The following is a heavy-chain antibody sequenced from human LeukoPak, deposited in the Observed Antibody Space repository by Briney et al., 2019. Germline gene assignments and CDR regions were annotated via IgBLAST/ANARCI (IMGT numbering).Heavy chain of an antibody. CDR3: ASSGYYQEYLQH. Sequence: KPSQTLSLTCGISGDTVSRNTATWNWIRHSPSRCLEWLGRPYYRSKWSSVYAASVKSRMTVTPDTSKNQVSLQLNSVTPEDTAVYYCASSGYYQEYLQHWGQGTLVTVSS. J-gene: IGHJ1*01. CDR2: PYYRSKWSS. D-gene: IGHD3-22*01. V-gene: IGHV6-1*01. CDR1: GDTVSRNTAT.